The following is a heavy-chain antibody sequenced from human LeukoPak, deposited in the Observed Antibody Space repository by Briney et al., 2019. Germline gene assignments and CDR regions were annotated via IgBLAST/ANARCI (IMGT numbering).Heavy chain of an antibody. CDR2: ISSSGSTV. Sequence: KTGGSLRLSCAASGFTFSDYYMSWIRQAPGKGLEWVSYISSSGSTVYYADSVKGRFTISRDNAKSSLYLQMNSLRAEDTAVYYCARDIEPDSYNSGPFDYWGQGTLVTVSS. V-gene: IGHV3-11*04. D-gene: IGHD5-24*01. J-gene: IGHJ4*02. CDR1: GFTFSDYY. CDR3: ARDIEPDSYNSGPFDY.